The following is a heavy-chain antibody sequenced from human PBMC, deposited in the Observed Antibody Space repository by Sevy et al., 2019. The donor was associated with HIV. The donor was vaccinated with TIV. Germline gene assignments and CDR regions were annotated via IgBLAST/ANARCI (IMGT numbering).Heavy chain of an antibody. Sequence: GGSLRLSCAASGFTFSSSSMNWVRQAPGKGLEWVSSISFSSNYIYYGDTVKGRFTISRDNAKNELFLQMNSLRADDTAVYYCARDETWDAFDIWGQGTMVTVSS. CDR1: GFTFSSSS. CDR2: ISFSSNYI. V-gene: IGHV3-21*01. CDR3: ARDETWDAFDI. J-gene: IGHJ3*02.